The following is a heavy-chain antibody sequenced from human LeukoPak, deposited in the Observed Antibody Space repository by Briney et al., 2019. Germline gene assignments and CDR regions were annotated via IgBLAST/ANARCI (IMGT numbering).Heavy chain of an antibody. V-gene: IGHV4-59*08. Sequence: PSETLCLTCTVSGGSISSYYWSWIRQSPGKGLEWIGYIYYSGSTNYNPSLKSRVTISVDTSKNQFSLKLSSVTAADTAVYYCASSGTIISYGYYFDYWGQGTLVTVSS. J-gene: IGHJ4*02. CDR3: ASSGTIISYGYYFDY. D-gene: IGHD5-18*01. CDR1: GGSISSYY. CDR2: IYYSGST.